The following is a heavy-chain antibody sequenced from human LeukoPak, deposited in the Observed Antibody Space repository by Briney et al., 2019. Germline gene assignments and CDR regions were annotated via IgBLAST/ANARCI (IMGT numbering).Heavy chain of an antibody. J-gene: IGHJ4*02. CDR1: GFTLSSYG. CDR2: ISSNSRTV. CDR3: ARGGASRPDY. D-gene: IGHD6-6*01. Sequence: GGSLRLSCAASGFTLSSYGMSWVRQAPGKGLEWVSYISSNSRTVDYTDSVKGRFTISRDNAKNSLYLQMNTLRVEDTAVYYCARGGASRPDYWGRGTLVSVSS. V-gene: IGHV3-48*01.